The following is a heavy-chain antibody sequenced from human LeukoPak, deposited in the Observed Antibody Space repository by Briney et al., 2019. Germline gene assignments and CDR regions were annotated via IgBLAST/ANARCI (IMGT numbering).Heavy chain of an antibody. Sequence: ASVKVSCKASGGTFSSYAISWVRQAPGQGLEWMGRIIPILGIANYAQKFQGRVTITADKSTSTAYMELSSLRAEDTAVYYCAKDLKNYYGSGSYFDYWGQGTLVTVSS. D-gene: IGHD3-10*01. CDR2: IIPILGIA. CDR3: AKDLKNYYGSGSYFDY. V-gene: IGHV1-69*04. J-gene: IGHJ4*02. CDR1: GGTFSSYA.